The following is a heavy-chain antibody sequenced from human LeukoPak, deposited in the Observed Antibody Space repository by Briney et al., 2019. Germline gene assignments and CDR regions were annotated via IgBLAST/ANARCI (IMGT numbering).Heavy chain of an antibody. CDR3: ARSLLVNYDILTGDDY. CDR1: EYTFTNYD. D-gene: IGHD3-9*01. Sequence: ASVKVSCKASEYTFTNYDINWVRQAPGQGLEWMGRINPNSGGTNYAQKFQGRVTMTRDTSISTAYMELSRLRSDDTAVYYCARSLLVNYDILTGDDYWGQGTLVTVSS. CDR2: INPNSGGT. V-gene: IGHV1-2*06. J-gene: IGHJ4*02.